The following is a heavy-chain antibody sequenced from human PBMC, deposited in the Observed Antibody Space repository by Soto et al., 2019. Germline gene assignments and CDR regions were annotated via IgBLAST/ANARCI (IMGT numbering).Heavy chain of an antibody. CDR1: GASISSSIFY. CDR3: ARLFYDRRGYYWFYD. V-gene: IGHV4-39*01. J-gene: IGHJ4*02. CDR2: IYYSGIT. D-gene: IGHD3-22*01. Sequence: TSETLSLTCTVSGASISSSIFYWGWIRHPPGKGLEWIGSIYYSGITYDHPSLKSRVTQSVDTSKNRFSLKLSSATAADTAVYYCARLFYDRRGYYWFYDWGRGTLVTVSS.